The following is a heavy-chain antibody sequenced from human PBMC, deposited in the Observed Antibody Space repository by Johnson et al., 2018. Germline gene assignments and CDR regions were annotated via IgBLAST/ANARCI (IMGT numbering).Heavy chain of an antibody. Sequence: VQLLETGGGVVQPGRSLRLSCAASGFTFSTYGMHWVRQAPGKGLEWVALISYVGNNKYYADSVKGRFTISRDNSKNTLYLQMNSLRAEDPAVYYRARPKYYYYYMDVWGKGTTVTVSS. CDR2: ISYVGNNK. J-gene: IGHJ6*03. CDR3: ARPKYYYYYMDV. CDR1: GFTFSTYG. V-gene: IGHV3-30*03.